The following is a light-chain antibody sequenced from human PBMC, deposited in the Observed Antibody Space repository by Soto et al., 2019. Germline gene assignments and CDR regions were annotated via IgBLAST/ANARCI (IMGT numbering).Light chain of an antibody. CDR1: QAISNY. CDR3: QQYNSFPFT. J-gene: IGKJ4*01. Sequence: DIQMTQSPSSLSASVGDRVTITCRASQAISNYLAWFQQQPGKVPKSLIYAASSLQSGVPSNFSGSGSGTDFTLTISSLQPEDSATYYCQQYNSFPFTFGGGTKVEIK. CDR2: AAS. V-gene: IGKV1-16*02.